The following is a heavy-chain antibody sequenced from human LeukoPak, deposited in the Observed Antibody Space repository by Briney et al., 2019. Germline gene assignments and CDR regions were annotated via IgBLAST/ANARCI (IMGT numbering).Heavy chain of an antibody. V-gene: IGHV1-24*01. CDR1: GYTLTELS. CDR2: FDPEDGET. J-gene: IGHJ5*02. Sequence: GASVKVSCKVSGYTLTELSMHWVRQAPGKGLEWMGGFDPEDGETIYAQKFQGRVTMTEDTSTDTAYMELSSLRSEDTAVYYCATSSSRGIGNWFDPWGQGTLVTVSS. D-gene: IGHD3-16*01. CDR3: ATSSSRGIGNWFDP.